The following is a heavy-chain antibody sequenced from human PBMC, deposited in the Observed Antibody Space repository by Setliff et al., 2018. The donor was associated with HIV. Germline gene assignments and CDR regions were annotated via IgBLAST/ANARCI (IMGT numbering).Heavy chain of an antibody. CDR1: GFSLSDYY. V-gene: IGHV3-30*02. D-gene: IGHD3-22*01. J-gene: IGHJ4*02. Sequence: PGGSLRLSCAASGFSLSDYYMNWIRQAPGKGLEWVAFIRYDGSNKYYADSVKGRFTISRDNSKNTLYLQMNSLRAEDTAVYYCAKDRYYDSSGSPFDYWGQGTLVTVSS. CDR3: AKDRYYDSSGSPFDY. CDR2: IRYDGSNK.